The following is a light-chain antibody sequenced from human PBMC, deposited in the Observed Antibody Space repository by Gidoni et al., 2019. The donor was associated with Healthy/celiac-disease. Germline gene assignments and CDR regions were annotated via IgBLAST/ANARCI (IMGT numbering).Light chain of an antibody. CDR2: AAY. J-gene: IGKJ2*01. V-gene: IGKV1-39*01. CDR3: QQSYSTPYT. Sequence: DIQMTQSPPSLSASVGDRVTITCRASQSISSYLNWYQQKPGKAPKLLIYAAYSLQSGVPSRFSGSGSGTDFTLTISSLQPEDFATYYCQQSYSTPYTFGQGTKLEIK. CDR1: QSISSY.